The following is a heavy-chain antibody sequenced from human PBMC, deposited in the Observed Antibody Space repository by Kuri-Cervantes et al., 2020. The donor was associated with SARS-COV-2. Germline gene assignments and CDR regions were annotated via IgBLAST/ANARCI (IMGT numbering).Heavy chain of an antibody. CDR1: GGSISSGGYY. CDR2: IYHSGST. J-gene: IGHJ6*03. D-gene: IGHD3-3*01. Sequence: SETLSLTCTVSGGSISSGGYYWSWIRQPPGKDLEWIGYIYHSGSTYYNPSLKSRVTISVDRSKNQFSLKLSSVTAADTAVYYCAGPNYDFWSGYYTGNYYYYMDVWGKGTTVTVSS. V-gene: IGHV4-30-2*01. CDR3: AGPNYDFWSGYYTGNYYYYMDV.